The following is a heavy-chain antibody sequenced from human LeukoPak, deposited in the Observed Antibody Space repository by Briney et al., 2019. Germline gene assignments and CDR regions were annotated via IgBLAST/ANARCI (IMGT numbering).Heavy chain of an antibody. CDR2: INPNSGGT. J-gene: IGHJ4*02. CDR1: GYTFTGYY. V-gene: IGHV1-2*02. D-gene: IGHD2-21*02. CDR3: ARELRDSFDY. Sequence: GPVKVSCKASGYTFTGYYMHWVRQAPGQGLEWMGWINPNSGGTNYAQKFQGRVTMARDTSISTAYMELSRLRSDDTAVYYCARELRDSFDYWGQGTLVTVSS.